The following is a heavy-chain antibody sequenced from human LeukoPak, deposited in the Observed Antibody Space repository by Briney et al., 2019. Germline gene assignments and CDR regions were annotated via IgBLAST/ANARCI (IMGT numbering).Heavy chain of an antibody. V-gene: IGHV3-74*01. J-gene: IGHJ4*02. D-gene: IGHD3-9*01. CDR2: INSDGSST. CDR1: GFTFSSYW. CDR3: ARGGRADILDY. Sequence: GGSLRLSCAASGFTFSSYWMHWVRQAPGKGLVWVSRINSDGSSTSYADSVKGRFTISRDNAKNTLYLQTNSLRAEDTAVYYCARGGRADILDYWGQGTLVTVSS.